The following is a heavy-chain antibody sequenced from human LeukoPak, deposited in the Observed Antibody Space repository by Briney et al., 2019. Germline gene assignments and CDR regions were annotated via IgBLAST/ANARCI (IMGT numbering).Heavy chain of an antibody. CDR3: AREYYYDSSGYYYVGYFDY. V-gene: IGHV1-3*01. D-gene: IGHD3-22*01. J-gene: IGHJ4*02. Sequence: ASVKVSCKASGYTFTSYATHWVRQAPGQRLEWMGWINAGNGNTKYSQRFQGRVTITADESTSTAYMELSSLRSEDTAVYYCAREYYYDSSGYYYVGYFDYWGQGTLVTVSS. CDR2: INAGNGNT. CDR1: GYTFTSYA.